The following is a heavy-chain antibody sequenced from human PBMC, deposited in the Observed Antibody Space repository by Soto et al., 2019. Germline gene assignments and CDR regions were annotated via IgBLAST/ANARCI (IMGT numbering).Heavy chain of an antibody. V-gene: IGHV1-69*06. D-gene: IGHD5-18*01. CDR2: IIPIFGTA. J-gene: IGHJ4*02. CDR1: GGTFSSYA. CDR3: ARERGGVDTAMVRSYYFDY. Sequence: QVQLVQSGAEAKKPGSSVKVSCKASGGTFSSYAISWVRQAPGQGLEWMGGIIPIFGTANYAQKFQGRVTITADKATSTAYMEVSSLRSEDTAVYYGARERGGVDTAMVRSYYFDYWGQGTLVTVSS.